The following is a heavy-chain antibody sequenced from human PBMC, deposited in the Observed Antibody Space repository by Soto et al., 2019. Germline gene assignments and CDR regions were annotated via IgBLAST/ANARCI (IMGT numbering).Heavy chain of an antibody. CDR2: INPNSGGT. J-gene: IGHJ4*02. D-gene: IGHD3-10*01. Sequence: QVQLVQSGAEVKKPGASVKVSCKASGYTVTGYYMHWVRQAPGQGLEWMGWINPNSGGTNYAQKFQGWVTMTRDTSISTAYMELSRLRSDDTAVYYCARASRKVRSRAQYFDYWGQGTLVTVSS. CDR3: ARASRKVRSRAQYFDY. V-gene: IGHV1-2*04. CDR1: GYTVTGYY.